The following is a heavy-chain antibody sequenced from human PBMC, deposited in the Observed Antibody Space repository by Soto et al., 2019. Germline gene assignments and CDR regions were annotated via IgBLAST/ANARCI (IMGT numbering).Heavy chain of an antibody. CDR1: GFTFSSYS. CDR3: ARVDCSGGSCAGYFDY. V-gene: IGHV3-21*01. CDR2: ISSSSSYI. J-gene: IGHJ4*02. D-gene: IGHD2-15*01. Sequence: GSLRLSCAASGFTFSSYSMNWVRQAPGKGLEWVSSISSSSSYIYYADSVKGRFTISRDNAKNSLYLQMNSLRAEDTAVYYCARVDCSGGSCAGYFDYWGQGTLVNVSS.